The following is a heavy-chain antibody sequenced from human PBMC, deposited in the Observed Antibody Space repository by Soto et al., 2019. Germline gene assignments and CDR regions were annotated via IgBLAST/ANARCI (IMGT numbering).Heavy chain of an antibody. V-gene: IGHV1-69*05. D-gene: IGHD6-19*01. CDR2: IIPIFGTA. Sequence: SVKVSCKASGGTFSSYAISWVRQAPGQGLEWMGGIIPIFGTANYAQKFQGRVTITSDRSVSTAYMELSSLRSEDMVVYSPPTIAVAGTRPSSFLLLYYYYGMDVWGQGTTVTVSS. CDR3: PTIAVAGTRPSSFLLLYYYYGMDV. J-gene: IGHJ6*02. CDR1: GGTFSSYA.